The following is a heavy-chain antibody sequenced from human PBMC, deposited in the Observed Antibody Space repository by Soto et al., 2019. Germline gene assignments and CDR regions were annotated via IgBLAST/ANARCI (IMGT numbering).Heavy chain of an antibody. CDR2: ISGNSGST. Sequence: GGSLRLSCAASGFTFSSYAMSWVRQAPGKGLEWVSGISGNSGSTYYADSLKGRFTISRDNSKNTLYLQMNSLRAEDTAVYYCAKDRGGCSSTSCPPRLFDYWGQGTLVTVSS. CDR3: AKDRGGCSSTSCPPRLFDY. J-gene: IGHJ4*02. V-gene: IGHV3-23*01. D-gene: IGHD2-2*01. CDR1: GFTFSSYA.